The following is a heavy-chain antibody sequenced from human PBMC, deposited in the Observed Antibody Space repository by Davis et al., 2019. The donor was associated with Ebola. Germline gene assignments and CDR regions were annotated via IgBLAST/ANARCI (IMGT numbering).Heavy chain of an antibody. Sequence: GESLKISCAASGFTFSSYWMSWVRQAPGKGLEWVANIKQDGSEKYYVDSVKGRFTISRDNAKNSLYLQMNSLRAEDTAVYYCARGVGDKRFYYYYGMDVWGQGTTVTVSS. V-gene: IGHV3-7*03. D-gene: IGHD4-17*01. CDR2: IKQDGSEK. J-gene: IGHJ6*02. CDR3: ARGVGDKRFYYYYGMDV. CDR1: GFTFSSYW.